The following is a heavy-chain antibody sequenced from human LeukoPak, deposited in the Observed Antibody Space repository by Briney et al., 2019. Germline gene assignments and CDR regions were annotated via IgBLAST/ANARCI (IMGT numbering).Heavy chain of an antibody. CDR3: ARVGDYYDSSGYPIDY. J-gene: IGHJ4*02. V-gene: IGHV3-48*01. D-gene: IGHD3-22*01. CDR2: ISSSSSTI. CDR1: GFTFSSYS. Sequence: GGSLRLSCAASGFTFSSYSMNWVRQAPGKGLEWVSYISSSSSTIYYADSVKGRFTISRDNAKNSLYLQMNSLRAEDTAVYYCARVGDYYDSSGYPIDYWGQGTLVTVSS.